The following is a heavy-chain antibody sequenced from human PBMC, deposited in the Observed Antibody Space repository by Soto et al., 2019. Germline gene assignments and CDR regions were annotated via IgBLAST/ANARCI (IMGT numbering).Heavy chain of an antibody. CDR3: AKDFGSGIAVAGVYYYYYGMDV. D-gene: IGHD6-19*01. V-gene: IGHV3-30*18. Sequence: PGGSLRLSCAASGFIFNSYGMHWVRQAQGKGLEWVAVISYDGSNKYYADSVKGRFTISRDNSKNTLYLQMNSLRAEDTAVYYCAKDFGSGIAVAGVYYYYYGMDVWGQGTTVTVSS. CDR1: GFIFNSYG. CDR2: ISYDGSNK. J-gene: IGHJ6*02.